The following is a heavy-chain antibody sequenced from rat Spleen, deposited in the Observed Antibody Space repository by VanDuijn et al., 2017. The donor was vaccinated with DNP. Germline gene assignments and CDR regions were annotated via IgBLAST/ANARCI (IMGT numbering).Heavy chain of an antibody. J-gene: IGHJ4*01. CDR2: ITYDGGNT. CDR1: GFTFSDYY. D-gene: IGHD4-3*01. V-gene: IGHV5-22*01. CDR3: ARWNSGYYAMDA. Sequence: EVQLVESGGDLVQPGRSLKLSCAASGFTFSDYYMAWVRQAPTKGLEWVAYITYDGGNTYYRDSVKGRFTISRDNAKSTLYLQMNSLRSEDMATYYCARWNSGYYAMDAWGQGTSVTVSS.